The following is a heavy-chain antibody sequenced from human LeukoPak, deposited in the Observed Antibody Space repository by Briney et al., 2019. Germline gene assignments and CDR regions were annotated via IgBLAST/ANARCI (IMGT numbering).Heavy chain of an antibody. J-gene: IGHJ6*02. CDR1: GFTFNNYA. D-gene: IGHD3-3*01. CDR3: AKVFGDFWSGYYSNYYYYGMDV. V-gene: IGHV3-23*01. CDR2: VSGSGDNT. Sequence: GGSLRLSCEASGFTFNNYAMTWVRQAPGKGLEWVSVVSGSGDNTNYADSVKGRFTISRDNSKNTLFLQMNSLRTEDTAVYYCAKVFGDFWSGYYSNYYYYGMDVWGQGTTVTVSS.